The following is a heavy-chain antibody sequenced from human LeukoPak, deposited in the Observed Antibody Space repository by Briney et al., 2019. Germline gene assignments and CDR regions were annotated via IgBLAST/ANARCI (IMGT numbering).Heavy chain of an antibody. D-gene: IGHD6-13*01. J-gene: IGHJ5*02. CDR2: ITGGGDET. CDR1: GFIFSNYA. V-gene: IGHV3-23*01. Sequence: GGSLRLSCAASGFIFSNYALMWVRQAPGKGLGWVSSITGGGDETFYADSVKGRFSLSRDNSKNMLYLQMYSLGAEDTAMYYCAKGAAAGLVDWFDPWGQGTLVTVSS. CDR3: AKGAAAGLVDWFDP.